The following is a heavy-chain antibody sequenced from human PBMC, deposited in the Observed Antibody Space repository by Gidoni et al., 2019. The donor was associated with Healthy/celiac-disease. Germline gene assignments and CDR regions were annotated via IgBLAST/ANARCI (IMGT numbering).Heavy chain of an antibody. J-gene: IGHJ3*02. V-gene: IGHV4-4*02. D-gene: IGHD3-10*01. Sequence: QVQLQESGPGLVKPSGTLSLTCAVSGGSISSSNWWSWVRQPPGKGLEWLGEIYHSGSTNYNPSLKSRVTISVDKSKNQFSLKLSSVTAADTAVYYCAREMGFGGSGSPDAFDIWGQGTMVTVSS. CDR2: IYHSGST. CDR3: AREMGFGGSGSPDAFDI. CDR1: GGSISSSNW.